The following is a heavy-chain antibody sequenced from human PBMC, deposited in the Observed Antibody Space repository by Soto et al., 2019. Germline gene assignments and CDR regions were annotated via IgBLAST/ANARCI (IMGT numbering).Heavy chain of an antibody. V-gene: IGHV3-23*01. D-gene: IGHD3-3*01. Sequence: VHLLESGGGLVQPGGSLRLSCAASGFTCSNFAVSWVRQTPEKGLEWVSAISGTGHRTYYADSAKGRFTVSRDNYKTILYLQMNSLRAEYTALSYCVKEARGYSDCWIASFDSWGQGTLVTVAS. J-gene: IGHJ4*02. CDR3: VKEARGYSDCWIASFDS. CDR2: ISGTGHRT. CDR1: GFTCSNFA.